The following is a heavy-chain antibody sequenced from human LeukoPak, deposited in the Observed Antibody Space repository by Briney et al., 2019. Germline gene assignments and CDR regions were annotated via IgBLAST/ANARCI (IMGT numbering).Heavy chain of an antibody. CDR1: GFTFSNCG. V-gene: IGHV3-30*18. J-gene: IGHJ4*02. D-gene: IGHD6-19*01. Sequence: GGSLRLSCAASGFTFSNCGMHWVRHAPGKGLERGAVISYDGSNKYYADSVKGRFTISRDNSKNTLYLQMNSLRAEDTAVYYCAKDLGSSGRPKGFDYWGQGTLATVSS. CDR2: ISYDGSNK. CDR3: AKDLGSSGRPKGFDY.